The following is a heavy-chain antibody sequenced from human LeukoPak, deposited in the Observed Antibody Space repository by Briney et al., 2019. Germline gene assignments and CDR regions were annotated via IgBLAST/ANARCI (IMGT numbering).Heavy chain of an antibody. J-gene: IGHJ6*02. D-gene: IGHD2-15*01. Sequence: PGGSLRLSCAASGFTFDGYAMHWVRQAPGKGLEWVSGISWSSGSIVYADSVKGRFTISRDNAKNSLYLQMNSLRAEDTAVYYCAKDMVGGPAGGSPPEWWYYGMDVWGHGTTVTVSS. CDR3: AKDMVGGPAGGSPPEWWYYGMDV. CDR1: GFTFDGYA. CDR2: ISWSSGSI. V-gene: IGHV3-9*01.